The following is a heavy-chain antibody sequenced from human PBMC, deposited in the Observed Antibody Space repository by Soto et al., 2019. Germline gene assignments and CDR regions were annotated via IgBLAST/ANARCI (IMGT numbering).Heavy chain of an antibody. CDR3: GMDLLAVAGTLGDRLDNLFDP. V-gene: IGHV3-7*04. CDR2: INQDGSDN. J-gene: IGHJ5*02. CDR1: GFTFSDYL. D-gene: IGHD6-19*01. Sequence: GSLRLSCAASGFTFSDYLMSWVRQAPGKGLEWVANINQDGSDNNYVDSVKGRFTISRDNAKSSLYLQMNSLRAEDTSVYYFGMDLLAVAGTLGDRLDNLFDPGGQGTLVSVSS.